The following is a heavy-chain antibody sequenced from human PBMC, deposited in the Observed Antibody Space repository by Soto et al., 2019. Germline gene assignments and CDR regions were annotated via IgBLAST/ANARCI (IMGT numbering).Heavy chain of an antibody. D-gene: IGHD4-17*01. CDR1: GFSFSNYG. CDR3: AKYARVRLTTGFDY. J-gene: IGHJ4*02. CDR2: LSGSGGST. V-gene: IGHV3-23*01. Sequence: GGPLRLSCAASGFSFSNYGMSWVRQAPGKGLEWVSSLSGSGGSTYYADSVKGRFTISRDNSKNTLYLQMNNLRAEDTAIFYCAKYARVRLTTGFDYWGQGTLVTVSS.